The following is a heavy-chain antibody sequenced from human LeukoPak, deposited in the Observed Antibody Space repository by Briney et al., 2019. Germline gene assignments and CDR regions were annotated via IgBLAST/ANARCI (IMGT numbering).Heavy chain of an antibody. Sequence: GASVKVSCKASGYTFTDYYIHWVRQAPGQGLEWMGWINPNSGGTNYPQKFQGRVTMTRDTSISTAYMELSRLRSDDTDVYFCARENYDNSGSTIDYWGQGTLVTVSS. CDR1: GYTFTDYY. V-gene: IGHV1-2*02. D-gene: IGHD3-22*01. CDR3: ARENYDNSGSTIDY. CDR2: INPNSGGT. J-gene: IGHJ4*02.